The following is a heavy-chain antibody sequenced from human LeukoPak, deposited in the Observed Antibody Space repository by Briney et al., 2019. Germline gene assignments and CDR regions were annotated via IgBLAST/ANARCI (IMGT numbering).Heavy chain of an antibody. Sequence: ASVKVSCKASGYTFTGYYMHWVRQAPGQWLEWMGWINPNSGGTNYAQKFQGRVTMTRDTSISTAYMELGRLRSDDTAVYYCARARTPSGPDYWGQGTLVTVSS. D-gene: IGHD6-25*01. J-gene: IGHJ4*02. CDR3: ARARTPSGPDY. CDR2: INPNSGGT. V-gene: IGHV1-2*02. CDR1: GYTFTGYY.